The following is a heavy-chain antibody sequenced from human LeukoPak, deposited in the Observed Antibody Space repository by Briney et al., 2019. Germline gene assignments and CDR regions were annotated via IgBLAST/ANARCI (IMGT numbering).Heavy chain of an antibody. CDR2: IYPADSDT. CDR1: GSSFTSYW. D-gene: IGHD3-22*01. J-gene: IGHJ4*02. V-gene: IGHV5-51*01. Sequence: GASLQISCEGSGSSFTSYWIGWGRQVPGKGVEGMGIIYPADSDTRYSPSFQCQVPISADKSISTPYLQWSSLKASDRAMYYCARQDGYISGIDFWGQGTLVTVSS. CDR3: ARQDGYISGIDF.